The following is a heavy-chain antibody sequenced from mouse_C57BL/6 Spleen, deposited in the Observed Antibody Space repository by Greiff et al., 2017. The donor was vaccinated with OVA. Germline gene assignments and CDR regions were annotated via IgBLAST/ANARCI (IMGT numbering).Heavy chain of an antibody. D-gene: IGHD1-1*01. CDR1: GFTFSNYW. V-gene: IGHV6-3*01. CDR2: IRLKSDNYAT. J-gene: IGHJ2*01. Sequence: EVKLVESGGGLVQPGGSMKLSCVASGFTFSNYWMNWVRQSPEKGLEWVAQIRLKSDNYATHYAESVKGRFTISRDDSKSSVYLQMNNLRAEDTGIYYCTGDSSYYFDYWGQGTTLTVSS. CDR3: TGDSSYYFDY.